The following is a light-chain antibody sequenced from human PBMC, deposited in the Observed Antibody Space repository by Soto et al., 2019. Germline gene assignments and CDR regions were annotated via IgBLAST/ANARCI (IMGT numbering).Light chain of an antibody. CDR1: QGISSY. CDR2: ATS. V-gene: IGKV1-8*01. CDR3: QHTTDFT. J-gene: IGKJ2*01. Sequence: AIRMTQSPSSLSASAGDKVTITCRASQGISSYLAWFQQKPGRPPKLLMSATSTLQSDVPSRFSGSGSGTDFTLTITGLQPDDLGTYYCQHTTDFTFGQGTKVEIK.